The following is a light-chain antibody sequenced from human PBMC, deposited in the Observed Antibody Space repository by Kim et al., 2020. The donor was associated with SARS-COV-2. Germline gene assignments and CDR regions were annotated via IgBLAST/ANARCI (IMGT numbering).Light chain of an antibody. V-gene: IGKV3-20*01. CDR2: GAS. CDR1: QSVNSNY. Sequence: SPGESATLFCRASQSVNSNYLAWYRQIPGQAPRLLIYGASNRATGIPDRFSGSGSGTDFTLTISRLEPEDFAVYYCHQYDRSPPYTFGQGTKLEIK. CDR3: HQYDRSPPYT. J-gene: IGKJ2*01.